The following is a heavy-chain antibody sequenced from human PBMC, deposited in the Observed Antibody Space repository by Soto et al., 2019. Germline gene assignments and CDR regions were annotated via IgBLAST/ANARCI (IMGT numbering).Heavy chain of an antibody. CDR1: GFTFSSYA. CDR3: ARDRRSLGLWFGEVYYYYGMDV. V-gene: IGHV3-30-3*01. D-gene: IGHD3-10*01. CDR2: ISYDGSNK. Sequence: GGSLRLSCAASGFTFSSYAMHWVRQAPGKGLEWVAVISYDGSNKYYADSVKGRFTISRDNSKNTLYLQMNSLRAEDTAVYYCARDRRSLGLWFGEVYYYYGMDVWGQGTTVTVSS. J-gene: IGHJ6*02.